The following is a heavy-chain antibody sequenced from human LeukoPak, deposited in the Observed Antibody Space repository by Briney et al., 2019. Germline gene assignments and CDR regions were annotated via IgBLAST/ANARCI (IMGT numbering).Heavy chain of an antibody. D-gene: IGHD6-19*01. V-gene: IGHV4-31*11. CDR3: ARGQWLVLGLDAFDI. Sequence: ASETLSLTCAVYGGSFSGYYWSWIRQHPGKGLEWIGYIYYSGSTYYNPSLKSRVTISVDTSKNQFSLKLSSVTAADTAVYYCARGQWLVLGLDAFDIWGQGTMVTVSS. CDR2: IYYSGST. J-gene: IGHJ3*02. CDR1: GGSFSGYY.